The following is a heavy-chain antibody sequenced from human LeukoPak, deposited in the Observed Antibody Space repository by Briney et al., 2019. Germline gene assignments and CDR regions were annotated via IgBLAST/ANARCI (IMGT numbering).Heavy chain of an antibody. Sequence: ASVKVSCKASGYTLTDYYMHWVRQAPGQGLEWMGWINPNSGGTNYAQKFQGRVTMTRDTSISTACMELSRLRSDDTAVYYCAREDLYYYDSSGSEYFQHWGQGTLVTVSS. CDR2: INPNSGGT. D-gene: IGHD3-22*01. V-gene: IGHV1-2*02. CDR1: GYTLTDYY. CDR3: AREDLYYYDSSGSEYFQH. J-gene: IGHJ1*01.